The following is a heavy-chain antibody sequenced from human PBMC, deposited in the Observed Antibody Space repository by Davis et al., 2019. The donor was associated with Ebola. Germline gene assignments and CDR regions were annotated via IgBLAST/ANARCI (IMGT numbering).Heavy chain of an antibody. V-gene: IGHV4-59*01. CDR3: ARGDSTVTTYYYYYDGR. CDR2: IYYSGST. CDR1: GGSFSGYY. D-gene: IGHD4-11*01. Sequence: SETLSLTCAVYGGSFSGYYWSWIRQPPGKGLEWIGYIYYSGSTNYNPSLKSRVTISVDTSKNQFSLKLSSVTAADTAVYYCARGDSTVTTYYYYYDGRLGPRDHGHRLL. J-gene: IGHJ6*02.